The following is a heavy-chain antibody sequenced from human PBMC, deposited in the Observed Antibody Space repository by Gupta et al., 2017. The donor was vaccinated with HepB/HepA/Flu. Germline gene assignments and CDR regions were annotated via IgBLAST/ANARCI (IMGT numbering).Heavy chain of an antibody. CDR2: ISSSSSTI. CDR3: ARGGDCSSTSCHYYYYYYYIDV. Sequence: GNRREWVSYISSSSSTIYYADSVKGRFTISRDNAKNSLYLQMNSLRDEDTAVYYCARGGDCSSTSCHYYYYYYYIDVWGKGTTVTVSS. V-gene: IGHV3-48*02. J-gene: IGHJ6*03. D-gene: IGHD2-2*01.